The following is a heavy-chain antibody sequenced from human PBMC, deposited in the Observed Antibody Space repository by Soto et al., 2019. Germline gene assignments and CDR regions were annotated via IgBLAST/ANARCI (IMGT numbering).Heavy chain of an antibody. D-gene: IGHD2-15*01. CDR2: FDPEDGET. CDR3: AREVRYCSGGSCYGDNWFDP. Sequence: ASVKVSCKVSGYTLTELSMHWVRQAPGKGLEWMGGFDPEDGETIYAQKFQGRVTMTEDTSTDTAYMELSSLRSEDTAVYYCAREVRYCSGGSCYGDNWFDPWGQGTLVTVSS. J-gene: IGHJ5*02. CDR1: GYTLTELS. V-gene: IGHV1-24*01.